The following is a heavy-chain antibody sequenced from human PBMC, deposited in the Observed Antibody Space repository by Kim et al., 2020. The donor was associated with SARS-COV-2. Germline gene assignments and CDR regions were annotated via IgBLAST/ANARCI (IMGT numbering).Heavy chain of an antibody. CDR3: ARNQWLVLREVLGY. J-gene: IGHJ4*02. CDR2: INAGNGNT. V-gene: IGHV1-3*01. Sequence: ASVKVSCKASGYTFTSYAMHWVRQAPGQRLEWMGWINAGNGNTKYSQKFQGRVTITRDTSASTAYMELSSLRSEDTAVYYCARNQWLVLREVLGYWGQGTLVTVSS. D-gene: IGHD6-19*01. CDR1: GYTFTSYA.